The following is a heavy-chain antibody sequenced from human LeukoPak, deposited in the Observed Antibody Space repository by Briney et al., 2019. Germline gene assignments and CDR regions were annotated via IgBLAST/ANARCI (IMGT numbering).Heavy chain of an antibody. V-gene: IGHV1-3*01. CDR1: GYTFTSYA. CDR3: ARGAGRGSGYYFYLGY. CDR2: INAGNGNT. Sequence: GSVKVSCKASGYTFTSYAMHWVRQAPGQRLEWMGWINAGNGNTKYSQKSQGRVTITRDTSASTAYMELSSLRSEDTAVYYCARGAGRGSGYYFYLGYWGQGTLVTVSS. J-gene: IGHJ4*02. D-gene: IGHD3-22*01.